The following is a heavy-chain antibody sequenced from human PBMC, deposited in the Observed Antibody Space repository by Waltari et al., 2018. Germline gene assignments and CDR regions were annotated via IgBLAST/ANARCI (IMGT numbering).Heavy chain of an antibody. CDR2: ISSDGSYV. V-gene: IGHV3-21*01. CDR1: GFYFDDYG. D-gene: IGHD5-12*01. J-gene: IGHJ4*02. CDR3: ARVSAEMAFDQ. Sequence: EVQLVESGGGLVQPGMPLRLSCAASGFYFDDYGMHWVRQVEGKVVEWCSYISSDGSYVYYGDSAKRRFTISRDNAKNSLYLEVSSLRVDDTAVYSCARVSAEMAFDQWGQGTLVTVSS.